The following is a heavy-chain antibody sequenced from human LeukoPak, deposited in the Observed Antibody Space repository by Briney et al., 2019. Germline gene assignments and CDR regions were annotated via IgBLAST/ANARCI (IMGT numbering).Heavy chain of an antibody. V-gene: IGHV3-53*01. CDR3: ARIYDSSGYYYSDAFDI. Sequence: GGSLRLSCAASGFTVSSNYMSWVRQAPGKGLERVSVIYSGGSTYYADSVKGRFTISRDNSKNTLYLQMNSLRAEDTAVYYCARIYDSSGYYYSDAFDIWGQGTMVTVSS. D-gene: IGHD3-22*01. J-gene: IGHJ3*02. CDR1: GFTVSSNY. CDR2: IYSGGST.